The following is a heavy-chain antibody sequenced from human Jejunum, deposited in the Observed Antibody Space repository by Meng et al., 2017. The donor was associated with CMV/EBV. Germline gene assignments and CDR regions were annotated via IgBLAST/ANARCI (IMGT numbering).Heavy chain of an antibody. V-gene: IGHV3-30*01. CDR3: ARENDYNNYFDF. J-gene: IGHJ4*02. D-gene: IGHD5-24*01. Sequence: FVFTFRNSPLHWVRQAPGKGLEWVAVISYDESDQQYADSVKGRFTISRDYSKNTLYLQMDGLRGDDTAVYYCARENDYNNYFDFWGRGTLVTVS. CDR1: VFTFRNSP. CDR2: ISYDESDQ.